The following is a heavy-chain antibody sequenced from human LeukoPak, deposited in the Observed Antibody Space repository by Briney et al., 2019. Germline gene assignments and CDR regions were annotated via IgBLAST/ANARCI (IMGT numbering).Heavy chain of an antibody. V-gene: IGHV3-53*01. CDR2: IYSGGST. Sequence: GGSLTLSCAASGFTVSSNYIRWVRQAPAKGLEWVSVIYSGGSTYYADSVKGRFTISRDNSKNTLYLQMNSLRAGDTAVYYCARDTAYYYGSGSYDLGQGTLVTVCS. CDR3: ARDTAYYYGSGSYD. CDR1: GFTVSSNY. J-gene: IGHJ4*02. D-gene: IGHD3-10*01.